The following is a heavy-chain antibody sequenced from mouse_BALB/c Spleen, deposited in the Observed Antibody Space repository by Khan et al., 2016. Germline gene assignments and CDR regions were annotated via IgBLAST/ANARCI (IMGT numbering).Heavy chain of an antibody. D-gene: IGHD1-1*01. Sequence: VQLQQSGAELVKPGASVKLSCTASGFNIKDTYMHWVKQRPEQGLEWIGRIDPANGNTKYDPKFQGKATITADTSSNTAYLQLSSLTSEDTAVYYCARSPFYCGNYYAIDYWGQGTSVTVSS. CDR2: IDPANGNT. J-gene: IGHJ4*01. CDR1: GFNIKDTY. CDR3: ARSPFYCGNYYAIDY. V-gene: IGHV14-3*02.